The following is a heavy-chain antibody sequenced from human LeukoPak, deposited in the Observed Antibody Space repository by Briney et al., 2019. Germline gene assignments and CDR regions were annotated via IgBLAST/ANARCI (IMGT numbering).Heavy chain of an antibody. CDR3: ARAPDSVPFTIGY. CDR2: ISSSSSYI. CDR1: GFTFSSYS. V-gene: IGHV3-21*01. D-gene: IGHD3-10*01. J-gene: IGHJ1*01. Sequence: GGSLRLSCAASGFTFSSYSMNWVRQAPGKGLEWVSSISSSSSYIYYADSVKGRFTISRDNSNNTLFLQMNSLRTEDTAVYYCARAPDSVPFTIGYWGQGTLVTVSS.